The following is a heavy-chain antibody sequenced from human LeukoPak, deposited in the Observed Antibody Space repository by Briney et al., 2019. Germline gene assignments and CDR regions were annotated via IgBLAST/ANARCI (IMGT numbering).Heavy chain of an antibody. Sequence: SETLSLTCTVSGGSISSYYWSWIRQPPGKGLEWIGYIHYSGSTNYNPSLKSRVTISVDTSKNQFSLKLSSVTAADTAVYYCAKLPEYSSGWLDYWGQGTLVTVSS. CDR2: IHYSGST. D-gene: IGHD6-19*01. J-gene: IGHJ4*02. V-gene: IGHV4-59*01. CDR1: GGSISSYY. CDR3: AKLPEYSSGWLDY.